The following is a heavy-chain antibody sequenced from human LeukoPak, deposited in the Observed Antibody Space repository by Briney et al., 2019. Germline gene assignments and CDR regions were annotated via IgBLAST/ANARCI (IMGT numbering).Heavy chain of an antibody. D-gene: IGHD3-9*01. CDR1: GFTFSSYG. CDR2: ISYDGSNK. Sequence: GGSLRLSCAASGFTFSSYGMHWVRQAPGKGLEWVAVISYDGSNKYYADSVKGRFTISRDNSKNTLYLQMNSLRAEDTAVYYCAKTWGALRYFDSEAFDIWGQGTMVTVSS. CDR3: AKTWGALRYFDSEAFDI. J-gene: IGHJ3*02. V-gene: IGHV3-30*18.